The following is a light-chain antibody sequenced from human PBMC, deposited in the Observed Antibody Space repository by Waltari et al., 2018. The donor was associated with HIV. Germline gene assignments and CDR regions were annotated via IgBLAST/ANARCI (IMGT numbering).Light chain of an antibody. J-gene: IGKJ4*01. CDR1: QDIIKY. CDR2: AAS. CDR3: QQYDNLPLT. V-gene: IGKV1-33*01. Sequence: IQMTQSPSSLSASVRDRVTITCQASQDIIKYLNWYQQKPGKAPKLLIYAASNLEKGVPARFSGGGSGTDFTFTISSLQPEDIATYYCQQYDNLPLTFGGGTKVEI.